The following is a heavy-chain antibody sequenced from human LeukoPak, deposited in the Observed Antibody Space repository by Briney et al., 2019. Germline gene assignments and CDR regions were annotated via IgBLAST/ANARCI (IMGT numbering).Heavy chain of an antibody. Sequence: GGSLRLSCAASGFTFNTYAMNWVRQAPGKGLEWVSVISGSGTSTYYADSVKGRFTISRDNSKNTLYLQMNSLRAEDTAVYYCARGDPDNWGQGTLVTVSS. CDR3: ARGDPDN. J-gene: IGHJ4*02. CDR1: GFTFNTYA. CDR2: ISGSGTST. D-gene: IGHD2-21*02. V-gene: IGHV3-23*01.